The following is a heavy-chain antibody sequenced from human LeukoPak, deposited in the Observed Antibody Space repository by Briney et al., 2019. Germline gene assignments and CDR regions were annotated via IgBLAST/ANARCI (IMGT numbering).Heavy chain of an antibody. J-gene: IGHJ5*02. D-gene: IGHD3-16*01. CDR3: AKDRGSNLYDGFTWFDP. CDR2: IWSDGSSQ. CDR1: GFTFSDYG. Sequence: GKSLTLSCAASGFTFSDYGMHWVRQAPGKGLEWVALIWSDGSSQYYADSVKGRFTIPRDNSKNTHFLQMNSLRAEDTAVYYCAKDRGSNLYDGFTWFDPWGQGTLVTVSS. V-gene: IGHV3-33*06.